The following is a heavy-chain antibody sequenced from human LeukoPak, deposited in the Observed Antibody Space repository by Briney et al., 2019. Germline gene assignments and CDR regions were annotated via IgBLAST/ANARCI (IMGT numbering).Heavy chain of an antibody. Sequence: GGSLRLSCAASGFTFTKYAMTWVRQAPGGGLEWVSTISGPGAFTFYADSVKGRFTISRDNSKNTLYLQMNSLRADDTAMYYCAGAPTGTSRFDYWGQGTLVTVSS. CDR3: AGAPTGTSRFDY. D-gene: IGHD3-10*01. CDR1: GFTFTKYA. J-gene: IGHJ4*02. CDR2: ISGPGAFT. V-gene: IGHV3-23*01.